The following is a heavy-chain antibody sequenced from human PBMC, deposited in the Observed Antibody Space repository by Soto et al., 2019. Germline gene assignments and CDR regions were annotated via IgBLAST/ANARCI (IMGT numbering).Heavy chain of an antibody. Sequence: ASVKVSCKASGYTFTGYYMHWVRQAPGQGLEWMGRINPNGGSTSYAQKFQGRVTMTRDTSTSTVYMELSRLRSEDTAVYYCARDHPKIVGAISGRAFDIWGQGTMVTVSS. CDR1: GYTFTGYY. CDR2: INPNGGST. J-gene: IGHJ3*02. CDR3: ARDHPKIVGAISGRAFDI. D-gene: IGHD1-26*01. V-gene: IGHV1-46*01.